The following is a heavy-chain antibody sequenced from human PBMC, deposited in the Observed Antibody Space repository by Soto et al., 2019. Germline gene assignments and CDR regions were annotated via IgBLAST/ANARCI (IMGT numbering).Heavy chain of an antibody. CDR2: INPDSGDT. CDR1: GYTFTDYF. V-gene: IGHV1-2*02. D-gene: IGHD4-4*01. Sequence: QVQLVQSGSEVKKPGASVQVSCKASGYTFTDYFIHWVRHAPGQGLDWLGWINPDSGDTEYARKFQGRVTMTRYTSISTVYMEFNSLTSNDTAIYYCARVPAPGRPITTYFWGQGSLVTVSS. J-gene: IGHJ4*02. CDR3: ARVPAPGRPITTYF.